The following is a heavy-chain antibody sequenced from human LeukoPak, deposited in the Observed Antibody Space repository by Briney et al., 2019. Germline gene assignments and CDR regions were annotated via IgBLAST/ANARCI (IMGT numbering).Heavy chain of an antibody. D-gene: IGHD3-22*01. CDR3: AKDPFTGNYYDSSGYYPPPYYFDY. CDR2: IRCDGSNK. CDR1: GFTFSSYG. Sequence: PGGSLRLSCAASGFTFSSYGMHWVRQAPGKGLEWVAFIRCDGSNKYYADSVKGRFTISRDNSKNTLYLQMNSLRAEDTAVYYCAKDPFTGNYYDSSGYYPPPYYFDYWGQGTLVTVSS. J-gene: IGHJ4*02. V-gene: IGHV3-30*02.